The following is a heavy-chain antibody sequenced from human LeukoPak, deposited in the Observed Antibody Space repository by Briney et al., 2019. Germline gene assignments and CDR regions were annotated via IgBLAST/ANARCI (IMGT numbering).Heavy chain of an antibody. J-gene: IGHJ4*02. CDR2: ISAYNGNT. CDR1: GYTFTSYG. V-gene: IGHV1-18*01. D-gene: IGHD3-22*01. Sequence: ASVKVSCKASGYTFTSYGISWVRQAPGQGLEWMGWISAYNGNTNYAQKLQGRVTMTTDTSTSTAYMELRSPRSDDTAVYYCARDLLYYYDSSGTLSVSYYFDYWGQGTLVTVSS. CDR3: ARDLLYYYDSSGTLSVSYYFDY.